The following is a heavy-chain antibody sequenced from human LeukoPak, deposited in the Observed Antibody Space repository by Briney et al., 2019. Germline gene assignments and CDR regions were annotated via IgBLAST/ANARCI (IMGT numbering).Heavy chain of an antibody. CDR1: GGSMSTYF. D-gene: IGHD3-10*01. CDR2: IYHTTT. V-gene: IGHV4-59*01. J-gene: IGHJ5*02. Sequence: SETLSLTCTVSGGSMSTYFWTWVRQSPGKGLEWVGYIYHTTTTYNPSLKGRVTISADMSQNQFSLKVTSVTAADTAVYYCARSHGSGSYPFDPWGQGTLVTVSS. CDR3: ARSHGSGSYPFDP.